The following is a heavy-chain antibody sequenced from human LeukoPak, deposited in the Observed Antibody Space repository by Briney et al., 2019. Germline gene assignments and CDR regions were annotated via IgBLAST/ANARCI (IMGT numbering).Heavy chain of an antibody. CDR3: AGGYIYGSTYYYMDV. V-gene: IGHV4-59*01. CDR2: IYYSGST. D-gene: IGHD5-18*01. Sequence: SETLSLTCTVSGGSISSYYWSWIRQPPGKGLEWIGYIYYSGSTNYNPSLKSRVTISVDTSKNQFSLKLSSVTAADTAVYYCAGGYIYGSTYYYMDVWGKGTTVTISS. CDR1: GGSISSYY. J-gene: IGHJ6*03.